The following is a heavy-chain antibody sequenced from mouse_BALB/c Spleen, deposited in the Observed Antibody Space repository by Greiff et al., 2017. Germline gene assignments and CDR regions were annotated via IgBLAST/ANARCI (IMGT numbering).Heavy chain of an antibody. D-gene: IGHD1-2*01. CDR2: ILPGSGST. Sequence: QVQLKESGAELMKPGASVKISCKATGYTFSSYWIEWVKQRPGHGLEWIGEILPGSGSTNYNEKFKGKATFTADTSSNTAYMQLSSLTSEDSAVYYCARQSTAEYFDYWGQGTTLTVSS. J-gene: IGHJ2*01. CDR3: ARQSTAEYFDY. V-gene: IGHV1-9*01. CDR1: GYTFSSYW.